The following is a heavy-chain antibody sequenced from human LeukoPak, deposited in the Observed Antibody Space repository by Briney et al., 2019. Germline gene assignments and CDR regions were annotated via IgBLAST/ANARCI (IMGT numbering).Heavy chain of an antibody. J-gene: IGHJ3*02. CDR2: ISGSGGSP. V-gene: IGHV3-23*01. CDR3: AKVAYSGYDNDAFDI. CDR1: GGSISSYY. D-gene: IGHD5-12*01. Sequence: ETLSLTCTVSGGSISSYYWSWVRQAPGKGLEWASAISGSGGSPYYADSVKGRFTISRDNSKNTLYLQMNSLRAEDTAVYYCAKVAYSGYDNDAFDIWGQGTMVTVSS.